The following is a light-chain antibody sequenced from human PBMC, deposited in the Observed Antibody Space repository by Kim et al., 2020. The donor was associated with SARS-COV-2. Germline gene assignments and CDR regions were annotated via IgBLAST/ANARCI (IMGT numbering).Light chain of an antibody. V-gene: IGLV1-44*01. CDR2: SNN. J-gene: IGLJ2*01. Sequence: ELTQPPSASGTPGQRVTISCSGRSSNIGSNTVNWYQQLPGTAPKLLIYSNNQRPSGVPDRFSGSKSGTSASLAIRGLQSEDEADYYCAAWDDSLNGVVFGGGTQLTVL. CDR1: SSNIGSNT. CDR3: AAWDDSLNGVV.